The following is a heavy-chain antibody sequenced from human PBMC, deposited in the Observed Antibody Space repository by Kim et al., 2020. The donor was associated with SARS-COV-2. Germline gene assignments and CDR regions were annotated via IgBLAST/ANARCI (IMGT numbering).Heavy chain of an antibody. Sequence: GSTNYNPSLKSRVTISVDTSKNQFSLKLSSVTAADTAVYYCARGRSGPFIYWGQGTLVTVSS. D-gene: IGHD6-25*01. CDR3: ARGRSGPFIY. CDR2: GST. J-gene: IGHJ4*02. V-gene: IGHV4-34*01.